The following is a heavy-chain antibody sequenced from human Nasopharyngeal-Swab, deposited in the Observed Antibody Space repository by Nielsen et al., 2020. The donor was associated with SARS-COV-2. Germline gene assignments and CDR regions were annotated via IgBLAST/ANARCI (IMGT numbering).Heavy chain of an antibody. D-gene: IGHD1-1*01. CDR3: ATERGGDLNWYHGMDV. CDR1: GFTYNS. J-gene: IGHJ6*02. CDR2: ISDSSLTI. V-gene: IGHV3-48*02. Sequence: GGSLRLSCAASGFTYNSVNWVRQAPGKGLEWISYISDSSLTIYYADSVKGRFSISRDNAKNSLYLQMDSLRDEDTAVYYCATERGGDLNWYHGMDVWGQGTTVTV.